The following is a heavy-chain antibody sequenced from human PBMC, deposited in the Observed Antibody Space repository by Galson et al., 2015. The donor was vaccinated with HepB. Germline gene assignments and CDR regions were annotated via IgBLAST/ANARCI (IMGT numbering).Heavy chain of an antibody. CDR3: AMEDYYDSSGRDFQH. J-gene: IGHJ1*01. CDR2: INHSGST. CDR1: GGSFSGYY. Sequence: TLSLTCAVYGGSFSGYYWSWIRQPPGKGLEWIGEINHSGSTNYNPSLKSRVTISVDTSKNQFSLKLSSVTAADTAVYYCAMEDYYDSSGRDFQHWGQGTLVTVSS. D-gene: IGHD3-22*01. V-gene: IGHV4-34*01.